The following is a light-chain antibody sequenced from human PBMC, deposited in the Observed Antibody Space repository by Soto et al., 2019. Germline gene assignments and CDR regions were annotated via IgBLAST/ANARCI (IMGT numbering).Light chain of an antibody. V-gene: IGLV3-21*02. CDR1: NIGVKS. CDR2: DDS. Sequence: SYELTQPPSVSLAPGQTARITCGGRNIGVKSVHWYQQKPGQDPVLIVFDDSDRPSGIPGRFSGSNSGDTATLTISRVEAGDEADYYCQLWDTDSDHQVFGGGTKLTVL. CDR3: QLWDTDSDHQV. J-gene: IGLJ3*02.